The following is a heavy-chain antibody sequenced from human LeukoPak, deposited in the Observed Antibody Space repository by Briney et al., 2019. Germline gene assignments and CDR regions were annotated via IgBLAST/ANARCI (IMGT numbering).Heavy chain of an antibody. CDR3: ARDGDYGDLGSFDY. CDR1: GFTVSSNY. D-gene: IGHD4-17*01. Sequence: QPGGSLRLSCAASGFTVSSNYMSWVRQAPGKGLEWVSVIYSGGSTYYADSVKGRFTISRDNSKNTLYLQMNSLRAEDTAVYCCARDGDYGDLGSFDYWGQGTLVTVSS. V-gene: IGHV3-66*02. CDR2: IYSGGST. J-gene: IGHJ4*02.